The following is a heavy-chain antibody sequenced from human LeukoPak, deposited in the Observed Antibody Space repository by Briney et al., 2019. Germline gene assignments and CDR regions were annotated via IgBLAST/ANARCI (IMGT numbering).Heavy chain of an antibody. V-gene: IGHV1-18*01. CDR2: ISAYNGNT. J-gene: IGHJ4*02. D-gene: IGHD2-8*02. Sequence: GASVKVSCKASGYTFTNYGISWVRRATGQGLEWMGWISAYNGNTNYAQRFQGRVTMTSDTSTSTAYMELRSLRSDDTAVYYCARDLRDCSGTGCLYYFDYWGQGTLVTVSS. CDR1: GYTFTNYG. CDR3: ARDLRDCSGTGCLYYFDY.